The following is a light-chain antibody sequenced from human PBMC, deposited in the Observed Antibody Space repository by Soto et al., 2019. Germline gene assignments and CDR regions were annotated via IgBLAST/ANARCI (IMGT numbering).Light chain of an antibody. V-gene: IGKV3-11*01. CDR1: QSVSSY. CDR3: KKRSKCPRGT. J-gene: IGKJ2*02. Sequence: EIVLTQSPATLSLSPGERATLSCRASQSVSSYVAWYQQKPGQAPRLLIYDASNRATGIPARFSGSGSGTAFTLTIISLEPEDFAVYYCKKRSKCPRGTFGQGTKLEIK. CDR2: DAS.